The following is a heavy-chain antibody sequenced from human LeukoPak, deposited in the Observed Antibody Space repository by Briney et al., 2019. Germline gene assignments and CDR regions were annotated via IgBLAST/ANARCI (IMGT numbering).Heavy chain of an antibody. CDR3: ARSMAVAGTHY. J-gene: IGHJ4*02. CDR2: IYTSGST. D-gene: IGHD6-19*01. V-gene: IGHV4-4*07. Sequence: SETQSLTCTVSGGSISSYYWSWIRQPAGKGLEWIGRIYTSGSTNYNPSLKSRVTISVDKSKNQFSLKLSSVTAADTAVYYCARSMAVAGTHYWGQGTLVTVSS. CDR1: GGSISSYY.